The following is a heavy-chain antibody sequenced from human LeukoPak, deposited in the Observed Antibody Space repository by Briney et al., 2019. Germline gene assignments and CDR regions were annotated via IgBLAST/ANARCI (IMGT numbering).Heavy chain of an antibody. V-gene: IGHV3-23*01. CDR3: ARDRATSYFDY. J-gene: IGHJ4*02. CDR1: GFTFSNYA. CDR2: VSGREDST. Sequence: HPGASLRLSCAASGFTFSNYAMSWVRQAPGKGLEWVSAVSGREDSTYYADSVKGRFTISRDNSKNTLYLQMNSLRAEDTAVYYCARDRATSYFDYWGQGTQVTVSS.